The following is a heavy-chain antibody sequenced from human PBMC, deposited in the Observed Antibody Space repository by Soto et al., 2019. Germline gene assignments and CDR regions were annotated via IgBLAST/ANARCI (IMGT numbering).Heavy chain of an antibody. CDR3: ASGISHFLRAVAFDY. D-gene: IGHD6-19*01. CDR2: ISYDGSNK. J-gene: IGHJ4*02. Sequence: GGSLRLSCAASGFTFSSYAMHWVRQAPGKGLEWVAVISYDGSNKYYADSVKGRFTISRDNSKNTLYLQMNSLRAEDTAVYYCASGISHFLRAVAFDYWGQGTLVTVSS. CDR1: GFTFSSYA. V-gene: IGHV3-30-3*01.